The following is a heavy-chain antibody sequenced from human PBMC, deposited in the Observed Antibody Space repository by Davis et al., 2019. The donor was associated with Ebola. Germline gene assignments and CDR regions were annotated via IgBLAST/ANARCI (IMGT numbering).Heavy chain of an antibody. CDR1: GGTFSSYA. CDR2: IIPIFGTA. CDR3: ARGKWKLLLGLNYYYGMDV. D-gene: IGHD2-15*01. J-gene: IGHJ6*02. V-gene: IGHV1-69*13. Sequence: SVKVSCKASGGTFSSYAISWVRQAPGQGLEWMGEIIPIFGTANYAQKFQGRVTITADESTSTAYMELSSLRSEDTAVYYCARGKWKLLLGLNYYYGMDVWGQGTTVTVS.